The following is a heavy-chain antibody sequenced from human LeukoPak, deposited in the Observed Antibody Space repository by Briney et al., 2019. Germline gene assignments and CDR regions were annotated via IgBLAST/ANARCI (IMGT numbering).Heavy chain of an antibody. CDR3: ASLGGTYYYDSSGSYYFDY. Sequence: ASVKVSCKASGYTFTGYYMHWVRQAPGQGLEWMGRINPNSGGTNYAQKFQGRVTMTRDTSISTAYMELSRLRSDDTAVYYCASLGGTYYYDSSGSYYFDYWGQETLVTVSS. CDR1: GYTFTGYY. D-gene: IGHD3-22*01. J-gene: IGHJ4*02. V-gene: IGHV1-2*06. CDR2: INPNSGGT.